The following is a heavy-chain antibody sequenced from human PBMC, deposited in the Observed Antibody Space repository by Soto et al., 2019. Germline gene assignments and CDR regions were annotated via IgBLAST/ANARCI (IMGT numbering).Heavy chain of an antibody. J-gene: IGHJ4*02. Sequence: GASVKVSCKASGFTFTSSAVQWVRQARGQSLEWIGWIVVGSGNTNYAQKFQERVTITRDMSTSTAYMELSSLRSEDTAVYYCAADGSSSWFDYWGQGTLVTVSS. D-gene: IGHD6-13*01. V-gene: IGHV1-58*01. CDR1: GFTFTSSA. CDR2: IVVGSGNT. CDR3: AADGSSSWFDY.